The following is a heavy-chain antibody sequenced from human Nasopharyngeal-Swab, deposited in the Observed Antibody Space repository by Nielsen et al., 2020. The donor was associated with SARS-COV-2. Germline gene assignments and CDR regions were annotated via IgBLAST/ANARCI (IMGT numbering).Heavy chain of an antibody. J-gene: IGHJ6*02. CDR2: ISSSSSTI. Sequence: GESLKISCAASGFTFSDYSMNWVRQAPGKGLEWVSHISSSSSTIYYADSVKGRFTISRDNAKNSLYLQMNSLRAEDTAVYYCARDHYYYGMDVWGQGTTVTVSS. CDR1: GFTFSDYS. V-gene: IGHV3-48*04. CDR3: ARDHYYYGMDV.